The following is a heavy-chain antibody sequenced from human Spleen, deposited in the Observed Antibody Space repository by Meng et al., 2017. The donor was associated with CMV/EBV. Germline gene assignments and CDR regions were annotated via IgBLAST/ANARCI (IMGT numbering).Heavy chain of an antibody. D-gene: IGHD2-2*02. J-gene: IGHJ5*02. CDR1: GFTVSSNY. CDR3: ARGGDCTTTNCYSGWFDP. Sequence: GESLKISCAASGFTVSSNYMSWVRQAPGKGLEWVAVISYDVTNMQYVDSVRGRFTISRDNSKNTLYLQMSSLRADDTAVYYCARGGDCTTTNCYSGWFDPWGQGTLVTVSS. V-gene: IGHV3-30-3*01. CDR2: ISYDVTNM.